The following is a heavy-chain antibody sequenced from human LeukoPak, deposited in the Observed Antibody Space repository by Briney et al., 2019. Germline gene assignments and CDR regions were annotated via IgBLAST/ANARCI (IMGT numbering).Heavy chain of an antibody. CDR3: VGSIAASDFDY. J-gene: IGHJ4*02. V-gene: IGHV3-33*01. D-gene: IGHD6-6*01. Sequence: QSGGSLRLSCAASGFTFSSYGMHWVRQAPGKGLEWVAVIWYDGSNKYYADSVKGRFTISRDNSKNTLYLQMNSLRAEDTAVYYCVGSIAASDFDYWGQGTLVTVSS. CDR2: IWYDGSNK. CDR1: GFTFSSYG.